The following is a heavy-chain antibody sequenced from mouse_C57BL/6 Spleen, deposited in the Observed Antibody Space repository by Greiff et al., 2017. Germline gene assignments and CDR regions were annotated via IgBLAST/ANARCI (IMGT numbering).Heavy chain of an antibody. CDR1: GYAFSSSW. V-gene: IGHV1-82*01. D-gene: IGHD1-1*01. Sequence: QVQLQQSGPELVKPGASVKISCKASGYAFSSSWMNWVKQRPGKGLEWIGRIYPGDGDTNYNGKFKGKATLTANKSSSTAYMQLSSLTSEDSSVYFCAGKGAMDYWGQGTSVTVSS. CDR2: IYPGDGDT. CDR3: AGKGAMDY. J-gene: IGHJ4*01.